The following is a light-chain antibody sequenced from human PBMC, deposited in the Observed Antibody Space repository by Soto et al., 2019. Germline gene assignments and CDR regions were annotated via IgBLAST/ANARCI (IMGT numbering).Light chain of an antibody. CDR1: QSISSY. CDR2: AAS. Sequence: DIQMTQSPFSLSASVGDRVTITCRASQSISSYLNWYQQKPGKAPKLLIYAASSLQSGVPSRFSGSGSGTDFTLTISSLQPEDFAPYYCQQSYSTPPTFGQGTKVEIK. V-gene: IGKV1-39*01. J-gene: IGKJ1*01. CDR3: QQSYSTPPT.